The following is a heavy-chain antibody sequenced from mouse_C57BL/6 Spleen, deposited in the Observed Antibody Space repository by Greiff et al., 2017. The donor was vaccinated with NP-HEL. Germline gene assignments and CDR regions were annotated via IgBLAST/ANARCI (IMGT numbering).Heavy chain of an antibody. V-gene: IGHV1-53*01. CDR1: GYTFTSYW. J-gene: IGHJ1*03. Sequence: QVQLQQPGTELVKPGASVKLSCKASGYTFTSYWMHWVKQRPGQGLEWIGNINPSNGGTNYNEKFKSKATLTVDKSSSTAYMQLSSLTSEDSAVYYCARGFYYYGSSLWYFDVWGTGTTVTVSS. CDR2: INPSNGGT. CDR3: ARGFYYYGSSLWYFDV. D-gene: IGHD1-1*01.